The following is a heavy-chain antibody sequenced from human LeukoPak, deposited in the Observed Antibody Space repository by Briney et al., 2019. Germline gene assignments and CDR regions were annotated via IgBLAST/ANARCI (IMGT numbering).Heavy chain of an antibody. V-gene: IGHV3-23*01. D-gene: IGHD1-14*01. Sequence: TGGSLRLSCAASGFTFRRYAMTWVRQAPGKGLEWVSGINGGGSTTYYADSVKGRFTISRDSSNNTLNLQMNSVRAEDTAIYYCARRTADYYFDYWGQGTLVTVSS. J-gene: IGHJ4*02. CDR3: ARRTADYYFDY. CDR2: INGGGSTT. CDR1: GFTFRRYA.